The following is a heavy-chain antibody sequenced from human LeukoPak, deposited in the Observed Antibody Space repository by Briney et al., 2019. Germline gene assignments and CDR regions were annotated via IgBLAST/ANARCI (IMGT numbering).Heavy chain of an antibody. Sequence: ASVKVSCKASGGTFGSYAISWVRQAPGQGLEWMGRIIPILGIANYAQKFQGRVTITADKSTSTAYMELSSLRSEDTAVYYCARARGTDAFDIWGQGTMVTVSS. CDR1: GGTFGSYA. D-gene: IGHD3-16*01. J-gene: IGHJ3*02. CDR3: ARARGTDAFDI. V-gene: IGHV1-69*04. CDR2: IIPILGIA.